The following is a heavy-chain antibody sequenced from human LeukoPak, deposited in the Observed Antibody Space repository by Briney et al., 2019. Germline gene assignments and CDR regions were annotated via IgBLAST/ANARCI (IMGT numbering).Heavy chain of an antibody. V-gene: IGHV4-59*08. J-gene: IGHJ6*02. CDR2: IYYSGSST. Sequence: SETLSLICTVSGGSINSDYWSWVRQPPGKGLEWIGYIYYSGSSTNYNPSLKSRVTISVDRSNNQFSLKLSSVTAADTAVYYCARQGHKLTLVDYYGMDVRGQGTTVTVSS. D-gene: IGHD1-26*01. CDR1: GGSINSDY. CDR3: ARQGHKLTLVDYYGMDV.